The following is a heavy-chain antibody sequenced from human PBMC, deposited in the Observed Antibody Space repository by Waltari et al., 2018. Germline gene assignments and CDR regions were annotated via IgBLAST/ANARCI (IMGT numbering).Heavy chain of an antibody. V-gene: IGHV3-53*01. J-gene: IGHJ4*02. CDR3: ARDHSMYF. CDR1: GFTVSSNY. Sequence: EVQLVESGGGLIQPGGSLRLSCAASGFTVSSNYVNWVRQAPGKGLEWVSIIYSGGSTSYADSVKGRFTMSRDDSKNTVYLQMNSLRAEDTAIYYCARDHSMYFWGQGTLVTVSS. D-gene: IGHD4-4*01. CDR2: IYSGGST.